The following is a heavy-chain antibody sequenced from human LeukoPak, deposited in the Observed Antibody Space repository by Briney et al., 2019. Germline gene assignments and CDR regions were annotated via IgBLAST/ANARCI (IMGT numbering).Heavy chain of an antibody. CDR2: INPNSGDT. J-gene: IGHJ4*02. V-gene: IGHV1-2*02. Sequence: ASVKVSCKASGYTFTGYYIHWVRQAPGQGLEWMGLINPNSGDTNYAQKFQGRVTMTRDTSISTAYVDLSRLISDDTAVYYCARLPLNLQDYWGQGTLVTVSS. CDR1: GYTFTGYY. CDR3: ARLPLNLQDY.